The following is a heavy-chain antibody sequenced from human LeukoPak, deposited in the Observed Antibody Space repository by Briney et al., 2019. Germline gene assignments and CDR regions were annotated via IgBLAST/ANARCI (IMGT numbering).Heavy chain of an antibody. CDR1: GGSISDYY. J-gene: IGHJ4*02. V-gene: IGHV4-4*07. CDR2: IYSSGST. CDR3: ARHKSPLPLH. Sequence: SETLSLTCSVSGGSISDYYWSWIRQPAGKGLEWIGRIYSSGSTNYNPSLKSRVTISVDTSKNQFSLNLTSVTAADTAVYYCARHKSPLPLHWGQGTLVTVSS. D-gene: IGHD3-10*01.